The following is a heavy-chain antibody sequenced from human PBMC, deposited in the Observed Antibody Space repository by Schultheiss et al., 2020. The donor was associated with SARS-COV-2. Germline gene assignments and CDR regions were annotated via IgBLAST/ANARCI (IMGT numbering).Heavy chain of an antibody. J-gene: IGHJ4*02. CDR2: IYYSGST. D-gene: IGHD1/OR15-1a*01. CDR3: ARATGQQPFDY. CDR1: GGSISSYY. V-gene: IGHV4-59*01. Sequence: SETLSLTCTVSGGSISSYYWSWIRQPPGKGLEWIGYIYYSGSTNYNPSLKSRVTISLDMSKNQFSLKLSSVTAADTAVYYCARATGQQPFDYWGQGTLVTVSS.